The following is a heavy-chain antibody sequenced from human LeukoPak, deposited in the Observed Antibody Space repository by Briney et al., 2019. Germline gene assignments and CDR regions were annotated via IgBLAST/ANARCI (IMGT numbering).Heavy chain of an antibody. CDR2: ISDSGGTT. Sequence: GGSLRLSCAASGFTFSSFAMSWVRQAPGKGLEWVSGISDSGGTTYNADSEKARFTISRDRSKNTLYLQMNGLRAEDTAVYFCAKQSFYYYGSGSYIDYWGQGTLVTVSS. CDR1: GFTFSSFA. CDR3: AKQSFYYYGSGSYIDY. D-gene: IGHD3-10*01. V-gene: IGHV3-23*01. J-gene: IGHJ4*02.